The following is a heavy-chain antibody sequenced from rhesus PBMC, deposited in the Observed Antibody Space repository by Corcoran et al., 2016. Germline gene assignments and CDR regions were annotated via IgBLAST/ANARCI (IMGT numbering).Heavy chain of an antibody. J-gene: IGHJ6*01. CDR1: GGSISDSYR. D-gene: IGHD3-3*01. Sequence: QVQLQESGPGVVKPSETLSLTCAVSGGSISDSYRWSWIRQPQGKRREWIGYISGSSGSTYYNPSLTSRVTISTDTSKNQFSLMLSSVTAADTAVYYCARDHNIWTGYYPSGLDSWGQGVVVTVSS. V-gene: IGHV4-65*01. CDR3: ARDHNIWTGYYPSGLDS. CDR2: ISGSSGST.